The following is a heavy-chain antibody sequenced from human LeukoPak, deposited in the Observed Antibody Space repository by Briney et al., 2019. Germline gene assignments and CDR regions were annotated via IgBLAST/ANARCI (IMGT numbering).Heavy chain of an antibody. CDR3: ARDYGWLQFDF. D-gene: IGHD6-19*01. J-gene: IGHJ4*02. CDR1: GFTFSNYW. Sequence: PGGSLRLSCAASGFTFSNYWMTWVRQAPGKGLEWVAIIKQDGSEKRYVDSVKGRFTISRDNAKNPLFLQMNSLRADDTAVYYCARDYGWLQFDFWGQGTLVAVSS. V-gene: IGHV3-7*01. CDR2: IKQDGSEK.